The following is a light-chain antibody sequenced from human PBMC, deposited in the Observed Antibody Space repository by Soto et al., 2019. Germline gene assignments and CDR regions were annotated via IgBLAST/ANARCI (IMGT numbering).Light chain of an antibody. CDR2: GAS. Sequence: DIQMTQSPPSLSASVGDRVTITCRASQDVSNDLGWFQQKPGKAPKRLIFGASNLESGVPSRFSGTGSGTEFTLTISSLQPDDFATYYCQQYYTYWTFGQGTKVDIK. CDR1: QDVSND. CDR3: QQYYTYWT. V-gene: IGKV1-17*01. J-gene: IGKJ1*01.